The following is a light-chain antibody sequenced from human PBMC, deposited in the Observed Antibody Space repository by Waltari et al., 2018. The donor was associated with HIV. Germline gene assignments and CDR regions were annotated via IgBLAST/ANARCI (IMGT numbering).Light chain of an antibody. V-gene: IGLV2-14*01. CDR2: AVD. CDR1: DSDFGFSNF. Sequence: SALTQPASVSGFPGQSITISCTGADSDFGFSNFVSWYQQHPGKVPKVILYAVDGRASGVSDRFSGSKSGNTASLTISGLQTEDEADYYCASYTANHTVMFGGGTKVTVL. CDR3: ASYTANHTVM. J-gene: IGLJ3*02.